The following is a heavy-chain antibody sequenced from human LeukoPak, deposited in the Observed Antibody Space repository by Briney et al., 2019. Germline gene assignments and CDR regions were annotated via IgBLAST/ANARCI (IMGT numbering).Heavy chain of an antibody. D-gene: IGHD6-13*01. J-gene: IGHJ4*02. V-gene: IGHV4-34*01. CDR1: GGSFSGYY. CDR3: ARAGSSSWYYFDY. CDR2: INHSGST. Sequence: TSETLSLTCAVYGGSFSGYYWSWIRQPPGKGLEWIGEINHSGSTNYNPSLKSRVTISVDTSKNQFSLKLSSVTAADTAVYYCARAGSSSWYYFDYWGQGTLVTVSS.